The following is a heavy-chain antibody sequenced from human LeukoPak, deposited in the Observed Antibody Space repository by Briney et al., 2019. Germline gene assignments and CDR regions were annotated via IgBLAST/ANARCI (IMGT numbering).Heavy chain of an antibody. CDR3: ARREMATITSFDY. V-gene: IGHV4-38-2*01. CDR2: IYHSGST. Sequence: RPSETLSLTCAVSGYSISSDYYWGWIRQPPGKGLEWIGNIYHSGSTYYNPSLKSRVTISVETSKNQFSLKLSSVTAADTAVYYCARREMATITSFDYWGQGTLVTVSS. D-gene: IGHD5-24*01. CDR1: GYSISSDYY. J-gene: IGHJ4*02.